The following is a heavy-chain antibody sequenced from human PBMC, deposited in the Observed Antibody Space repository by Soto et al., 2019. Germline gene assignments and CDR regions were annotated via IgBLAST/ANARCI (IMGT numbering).Heavy chain of an antibody. J-gene: IGHJ4*02. D-gene: IGHD2-15*01. V-gene: IGHV3-23*01. CDR2: ISGSGGST. Sequence: EVQLLESGGGLVQPGGSLRLSCAASGFTFSSYAMSWVRQAPGKGLEWVSAISGSGGSTYYADSVKGRFTISRDKSKNALYLQMNSLRAEDTAVYYCAKEGDIVVVVAATHDYWGQGTLVTVSS. CDR1: GFTFSSYA. CDR3: AKEGDIVVVVAATHDY.